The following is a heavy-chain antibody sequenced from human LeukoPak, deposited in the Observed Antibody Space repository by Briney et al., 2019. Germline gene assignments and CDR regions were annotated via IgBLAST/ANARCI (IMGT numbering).Heavy chain of an antibody. Sequence: PGGSLRLSCAASGFTFSSYEMNWVRQAPGKGLEWVSGISGSGGSIYYADSVKGRFTISRDNTKNTLYLQMNSLRAEDTAVYYCAKDRHAPGRYCSSTSCFPFDSWGQGTLVTVSS. CDR1: GFTFSSYE. CDR2: ISGSGGSI. V-gene: IGHV3-23*01. D-gene: IGHD2-2*01. J-gene: IGHJ5*01. CDR3: AKDRHAPGRYCSSTSCFPFDS.